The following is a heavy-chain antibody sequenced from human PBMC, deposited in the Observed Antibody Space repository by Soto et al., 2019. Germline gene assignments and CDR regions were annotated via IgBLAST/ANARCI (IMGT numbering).Heavy chain of an antibody. CDR3: ARPVTSPDLLDI. Sequence: QVQLVQSGAEVKKPGASVKVSCKSSGYIFSDYGITWVRQAPGQGLEWMGWISAYNGNTDYAQKFQDRLTLATDTSTSTAYMELRSLRSDDTALYYCARPVTSPDLLDIWSQGTMVTVSS. D-gene: IGHD4-4*01. CDR2: ISAYNGNT. J-gene: IGHJ3*02. V-gene: IGHV1-18*01. CDR1: GYIFSDYG.